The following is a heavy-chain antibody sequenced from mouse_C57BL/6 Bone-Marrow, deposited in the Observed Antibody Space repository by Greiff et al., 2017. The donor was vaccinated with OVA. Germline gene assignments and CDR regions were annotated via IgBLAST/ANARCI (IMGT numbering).Heavy chain of an antibody. CDR2: IYPGDGDT. J-gene: IGHJ4*01. CDR1: GYAFSSSW. Sequence: QVHVKQSGPELVKPGASVKISCKASGYAFSSSWMNWVKQRPGKGLEWIGRIYPGDGDTNYNGKFKGKATLTADKSSSTAYMQLSSLTSEDSAVYFCARPYDYDGGAYAMDYWGQGTSVTVSS. D-gene: IGHD2-4*01. CDR3: ARPYDYDGGAYAMDY. V-gene: IGHV1-82*01.